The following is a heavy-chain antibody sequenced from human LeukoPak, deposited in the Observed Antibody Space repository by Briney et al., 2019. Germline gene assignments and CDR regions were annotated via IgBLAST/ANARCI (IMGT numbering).Heavy chain of an antibody. J-gene: IGHJ4*02. V-gene: IGHV4-34*01. CDR1: GESFCVYY. CDR2: INHSGST. CDR3: ARHYRGSSSWRMYYFDY. D-gene: IGHD1-26*01. Sequence: PSETLSLTCAVYGESFCVYYGRWIPQPPGKGLEWIGEINHSGSTNYNASFKSRVTISVDKSKNQFVLKLGSVSASDRGVFYWARHYRGSSSWRMYYFDYWGQGTLVTVSS.